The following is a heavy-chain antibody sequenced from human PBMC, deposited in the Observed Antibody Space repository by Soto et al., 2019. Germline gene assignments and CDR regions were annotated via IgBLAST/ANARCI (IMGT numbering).Heavy chain of an antibody. D-gene: IGHD3-3*01. V-gene: IGHV4-59*01. J-gene: IGHJ5*02. CDR3: ARGRNYDFWSGYQGWFDP. CDR1: GGSISSYY. CDR2: IYYSGST. Sequence: SETLSLTCTVSGGSISSYYWSWTRQPPGKGLEWIGYIYYSGSTNYNPSLKSRVTISVDTSKNQFSLKLSSVTAADTAVYYCARGRNYDFWSGYQGWFDPWGQGTLVTVSS.